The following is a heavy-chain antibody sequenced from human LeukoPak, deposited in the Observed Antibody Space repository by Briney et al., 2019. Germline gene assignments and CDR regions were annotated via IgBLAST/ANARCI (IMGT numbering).Heavy chain of an antibody. Sequence: GGSLRLSCAASGFTFSSYAMSWVRLAPGKGRERVSAISGSCGSTYYADSVKGRFTISTDNSKTTLYLQMNSLRAEDTAVYYCANSGSYVGDDYWGQGTLVTVSS. V-gene: IGHV3-23*01. J-gene: IGHJ4*02. CDR3: ANSGSYVGDDY. D-gene: IGHD1-26*01. CDR2: ISGSCGST. CDR1: GFTFSSYA.